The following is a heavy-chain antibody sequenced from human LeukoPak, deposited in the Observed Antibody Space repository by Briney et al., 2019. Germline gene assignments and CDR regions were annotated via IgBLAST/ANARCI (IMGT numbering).Heavy chain of an antibody. J-gene: IGHJ5*02. CDR3: ARGNLYLYDYVWGSYPDWFDP. V-gene: IGHV1-69*06. CDR1: GGAFSSYA. CDR2: IIPIFGTA. Sequence: SVTVSCKASGGAFSSYAICWVRLRPGQGLGWMGGIIPIFGTANYAQTFQGRVTITADKSTSTAYMELSSLRSEDTAVYYCARGNLYLYDYVWGSYPDWFDPWGQGTLVTVSS. D-gene: IGHD3-16*02.